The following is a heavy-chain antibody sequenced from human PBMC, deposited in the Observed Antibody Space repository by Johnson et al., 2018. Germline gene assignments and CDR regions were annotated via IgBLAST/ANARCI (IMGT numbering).Heavy chain of an antibody. CDR3: AKDTYYYDSSDDAFDI. CDR1: GFTFSSYS. D-gene: IGHD3-22*01. V-gene: IGHV3-21*04. Sequence: VQLVQSGGGLVKPGGSLRLSCAASGFTFSSYSMNWVRQAPGKGLEWVSSMSSSSGGNTYYAHSVKGRFTISRDNSTNTLELQMNSPRAEDTAVYYCAKDTYYYDSSDDAFDIWGQGTMVTVSS. CDR2: MSSSSGGNT. J-gene: IGHJ3*02.